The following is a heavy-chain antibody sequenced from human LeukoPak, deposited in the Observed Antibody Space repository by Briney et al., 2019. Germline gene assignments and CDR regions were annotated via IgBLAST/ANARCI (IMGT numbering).Heavy chain of an antibody. CDR2: ISYSGIT. V-gene: IGHV4-39*07. D-gene: IGHD3-10*01. CDR3: ARDTRGNFYYMDV. J-gene: IGHJ6*03. CDR1: GGSLSSSNYY. Sequence: SETLSLTCTVSGGSLSSSNYYWGWIRQPPGKGLEWIGTISYSGITYYTPSLKSGVSISVDTSKNQFSLKLSSVTAADTAVYYCARDTRGNFYYMDVWGKGTTVTVSS.